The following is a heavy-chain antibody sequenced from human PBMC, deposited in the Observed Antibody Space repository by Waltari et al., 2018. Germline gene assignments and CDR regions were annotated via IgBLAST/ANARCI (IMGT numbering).Heavy chain of an antibody. CDR2: IYHSGST. D-gene: IGHD6-13*01. CDR3: ARQIAAAVPFDY. CDR1: GYSISSGYY. V-gene: IGHV4-38-2*01. Sequence: QVQLQESGPGLVKPSETLSLTCAVSGYSISSGYYWGWIRQPPGKGLEWIGSIYHSGSTYYNPSLKSRVTISVDTSKNQFSLKLSSVTAADTAVYYCARQIAAAVPFDYWGQGTLVTVSS. J-gene: IGHJ4*02.